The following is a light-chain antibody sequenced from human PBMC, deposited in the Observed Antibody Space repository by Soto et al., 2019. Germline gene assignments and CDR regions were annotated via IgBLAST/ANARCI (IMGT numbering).Light chain of an antibody. CDR2: GAS. V-gene: IGKV3-15*01. CDR3: QQYKDWFSIT. CDR1: QSVSSK. Sequence: EIVLTQSPATLSVSPGERATLSCRASQSVSSKLAWYQQRPGQSPRLLIYGASTRATDIPARFSGNGSGTEFTLTISSFQSEDFAVYYCQQYKDWFSITLGQGTRLEIK. J-gene: IGKJ5*01.